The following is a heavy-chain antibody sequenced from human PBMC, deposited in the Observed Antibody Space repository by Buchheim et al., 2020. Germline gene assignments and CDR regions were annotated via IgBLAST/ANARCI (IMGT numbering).Heavy chain of an antibody. CDR1: GGSISSSSYY. D-gene: IGHD3-22*01. J-gene: IGHJ4*02. CDR2: IYYSGST. CDR3: ARRGYYDSSGYPIIDY. V-gene: IGHV4-39*01. Sequence: QLQLQESGPGLVKPSETLSLTCTVSGGSISSSSYYWGWIRQPPGKGLEWIGSIYYSGSTYYNPSLKSRVNISVETSKKQLSLKLSSVTAADTAVYYCARRGYYDSSGYPIIDYWGQGTL.